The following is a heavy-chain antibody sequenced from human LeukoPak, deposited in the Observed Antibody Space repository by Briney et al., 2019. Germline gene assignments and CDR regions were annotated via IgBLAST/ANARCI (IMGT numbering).Heavy chain of an antibody. CDR2: IDNDGRGT. Sequence: GGSLRLSCAASGFTFSSYWMHWVRQAPGKGLVWVSRIDNDGRGTSYADSVKGRFTISRDNAKNRLYLQMNSLRAEDTAVYYCASLNYGPDYWGQGTLVTVSS. V-gene: IGHV3-74*01. D-gene: IGHD3-16*01. CDR3: ASLNYGPDY. CDR1: GFTFSSYW. J-gene: IGHJ4*02.